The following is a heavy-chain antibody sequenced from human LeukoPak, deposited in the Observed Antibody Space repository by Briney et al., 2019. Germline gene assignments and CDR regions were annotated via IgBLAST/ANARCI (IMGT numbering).Heavy chain of an antibody. J-gene: IGHJ6*03. CDR1: GGSFSGYY. CDR3: ARAIKQQLVTLYYYYYMDV. Sequence: PSETLSLTCAVYGGSFSGYYWSWIRQPPGKGLEWIGEINHSGSTNYNPSLKSRVPISVDTSKNQFSLKLSSVTAADTAVYYCARAIKQQLVTLYYYYYMDVWGKGTTVTVSS. D-gene: IGHD6-13*01. V-gene: IGHV4-34*01. CDR2: INHSGST.